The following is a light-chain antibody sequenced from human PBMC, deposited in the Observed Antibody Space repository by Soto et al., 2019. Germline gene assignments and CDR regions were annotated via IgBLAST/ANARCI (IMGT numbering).Light chain of an antibody. J-gene: IGKJ4*01. CDR3: QESYSGPLT. V-gene: IGKV1-39*01. CDR2: AAS. CDR1: QSISSY. Sequence: DVELSDCRSFLSASVGDRVTITCRASQSISSYLNWYQQKPGKAPKVLIYAASSLQSGVPSRFSGIGSGTDFTLSISSLQPEDFTTYCCQESYSGPLTFGGGAKV.